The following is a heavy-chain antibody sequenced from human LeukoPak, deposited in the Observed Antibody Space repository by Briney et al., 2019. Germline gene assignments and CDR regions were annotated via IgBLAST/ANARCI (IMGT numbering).Heavy chain of an antibody. D-gene: IGHD6-19*01. Sequence: GGSLRLSCVASGFTFSTYGMHWVRQAPGKGLEWVTLISYDGSNQYYADSVKGRFTISRDNSKNTLQLQMNSLRAEDTAVYYCAKGYSNGYGAWGQGTLVTVSS. CDR3: AKGYSNGYGA. CDR2: ISYDGSNQ. V-gene: IGHV3-30*18. J-gene: IGHJ5*02. CDR1: GFTFSTYG.